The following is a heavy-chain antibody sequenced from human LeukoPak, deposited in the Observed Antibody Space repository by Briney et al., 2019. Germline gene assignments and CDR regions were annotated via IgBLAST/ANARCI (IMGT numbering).Heavy chain of an antibody. D-gene: IGHD3-10*01. Sequence: GASVKVSCKASGYTFTSYYMHWVRQAPGQGLEWMGIINPSGGSTSYAQKFQGRVTMTRDTSTSTVYMELSSLRSEDTAVYYCARGGSGSYYSRNWFDPWGQGTLVTVFS. CDR3: ARGGSGSYYSRNWFDP. CDR1: GYTFTSYY. J-gene: IGHJ5*02. CDR2: INPSGGST. V-gene: IGHV1-46*01.